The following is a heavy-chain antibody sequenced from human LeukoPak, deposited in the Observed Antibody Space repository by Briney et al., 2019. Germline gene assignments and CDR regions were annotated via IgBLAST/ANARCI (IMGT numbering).Heavy chain of an antibody. V-gene: IGHV3-15*05. CDR2: IKSKTDGGTT. CDR3: PTGGYSGYDSRDDAFDI. CDR1: GFTFSNAW. J-gene: IGHJ3*02. Sequence: GGSLRLSCAASGFTFSNAWMSWGRQAPGKGLEWGGLIKSKTDGGTTDYAAPVKGRFTISRDESQNTLYLQMNSLKTEDTAVYYCPTGGYSGYDSRDDAFDIWGQGTMVTVSS. D-gene: IGHD5-12*01.